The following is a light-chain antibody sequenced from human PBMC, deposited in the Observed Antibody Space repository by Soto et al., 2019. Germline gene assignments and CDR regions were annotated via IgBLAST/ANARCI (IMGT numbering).Light chain of an antibody. CDR1: QSVSSW. CDR3: QQYYDWPIT. Sequence: IQMTQSPSTLSASVGDRVSITCRASQSVSSWLAWYQQKPGKAPKLLIYDASGLESGVPSRFSGSGSGTDFTLTISSLQSEDFAIYYCQQYYDWPITFGQGTRLEIK. V-gene: IGKV1-5*01. CDR2: DAS. J-gene: IGKJ5*01.